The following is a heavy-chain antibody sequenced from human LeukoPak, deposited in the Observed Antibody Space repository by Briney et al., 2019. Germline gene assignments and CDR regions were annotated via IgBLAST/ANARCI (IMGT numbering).Heavy chain of an antibody. Sequence: PGGSLRLSCAVSGFTFSDYAMHWVRQAPGKGLEWVASIQSNGNEKYSSDSLKGRFTISRDNSKNTLYLQMNTVRPEDTAVFYCARGVTSWPQGPYHFDYWGQGIPITVSS. V-gene: IGHV3-30*02. CDR1: GFTFSDYA. J-gene: IGHJ4*02. CDR3: ARGVTSWPQGPYHFDY. D-gene: IGHD2-2*01. CDR2: IQSNGNEK.